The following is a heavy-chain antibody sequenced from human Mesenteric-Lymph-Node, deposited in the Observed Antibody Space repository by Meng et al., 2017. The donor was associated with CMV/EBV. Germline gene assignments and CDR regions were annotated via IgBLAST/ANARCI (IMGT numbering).Heavy chain of an antibody. CDR2: IYHSGNT. D-gene: IGHD5-12*01. V-gene: IGHV4-4*02. CDR1: GGAISSNNW. J-gene: IGHJ4*02. Sequence: GAGGAISSNNWWTWVRQPPGKGLEWIGEIYHSGNTNYNPSLKSRVTISVDKSKNQFSLKLSSVTAADTAVYYCARYSGYDEYYFDYWGQGTLVTVSS. CDR3: ARYSGYDEYYFDY.